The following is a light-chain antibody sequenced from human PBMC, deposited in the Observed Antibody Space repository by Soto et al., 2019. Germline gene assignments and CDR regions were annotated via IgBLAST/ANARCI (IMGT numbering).Light chain of an antibody. J-gene: IGKJ5*01. Sequence: DIQMTQSPSTLSASVGDRVTITCRASQSISSWLAWYQQKPGKAPKLLIYKASSLENAVPSRFSGSGSGTEFTLTISSLQPDDFATYYCQQYNSYWTFGQGTRLEI. V-gene: IGKV1-5*03. CDR2: KAS. CDR3: QQYNSYWT. CDR1: QSISSW.